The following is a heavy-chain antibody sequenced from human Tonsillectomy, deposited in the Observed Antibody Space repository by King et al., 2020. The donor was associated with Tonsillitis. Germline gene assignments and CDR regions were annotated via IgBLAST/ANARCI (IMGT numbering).Heavy chain of an antibody. CDR3: ARHYYYDSSGYWSPFDY. CDR2: IYYSGTA. V-gene: IGHV4-59*08. J-gene: IGHJ4*02. Sequence: QLQESGPGLVKPSETLSLTCAVSGGSISNYYWGWIRQPPGKGLEGIGFIYYSGTANCNPSLKGRVTISVDTSKNQFSLKLSSVTAADTAVYYCARHYYYDSSGYWSPFDYWGPGTLVTVSS. CDR1: GGSISNYY. D-gene: IGHD3-22*01.